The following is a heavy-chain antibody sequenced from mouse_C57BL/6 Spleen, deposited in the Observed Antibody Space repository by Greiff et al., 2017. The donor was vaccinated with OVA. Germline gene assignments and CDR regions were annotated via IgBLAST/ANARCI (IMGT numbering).Heavy chain of an antibody. CDR1: GFTFSDYG. J-gene: IGHJ3*01. Sequence: EVMLVESGGGLVKPGGSLKLSCAASGFTFSDYGLHWVRQAPEKGLAWVAYLSSGSSTIYSADTVKGRFTITRDNAKNTLFLQMTSLRSEDTAMYYCARDGYDGFAYWGQGTLVTVSA. V-gene: IGHV5-17*01. CDR2: LSSGSSTI. D-gene: IGHD2-2*01. CDR3: ARDGYDGFAY.